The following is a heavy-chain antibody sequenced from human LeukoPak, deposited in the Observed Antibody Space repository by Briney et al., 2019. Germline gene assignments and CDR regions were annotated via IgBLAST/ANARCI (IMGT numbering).Heavy chain of an antibody. Sequence: GASVKVSCKASGGTFSSYAISWVRQAPGQGLEWMGGIIPIFGTANYAQKFQGRVTITADKSTSTAYMELSSLRSEDTAVYYCARGPIVGAEGGDYYYYMDVWGKGTTVTVSS. V-gene: IGHV1-69*06. D-gene: IGHD1-26*01. CDR3: ARGPIVGAEGGDYYYYMDV. J-gene: IGHJ6*03. CDR2: IIPIFGTA. CDR1: GGTFSSYA.